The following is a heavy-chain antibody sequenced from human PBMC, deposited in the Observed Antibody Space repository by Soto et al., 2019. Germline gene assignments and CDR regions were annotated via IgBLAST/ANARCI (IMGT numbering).Heavy chain of an antibody. Sequence: QLQLQESGPGLVKPSETLSLTCTVSAGSISSSSYFSGWIRQPPGKGLEWIGTIDYRGSTSSNPSLKSRVTISVDTSKNQFALTLSSVTAADTAVYYCATRLYHSRGYYDVPYWGQGTLVTVSS. J-gene: IGHJ4*02. CDR1: AGSISSSSYF. CDR3: ATRLYHSRGYYDVPY. D-gene: IGHD3-22*01. V-gene: IGHV4-39*01. CDR2: IDYRGST.